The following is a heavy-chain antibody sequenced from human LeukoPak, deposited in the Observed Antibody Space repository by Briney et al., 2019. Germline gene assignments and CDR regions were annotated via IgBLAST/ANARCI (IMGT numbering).Heavy chain of an antibody. CDR1: GGSFSGYY. CDR2: INHSGST. J-gene: IGHJ4*02. Sequence: PSETLSLTCAVYGGSFSGYYWSWIRRPPGKGLEWIGEINHSGSTNYNPSLKSRVTISVDTSKNQFSLKLSSATAADTAVYYCARGKWELPDYWGQGTLVTVSS. CDR3: ARGKWELPDY. V-gene: IGHV4-34*01. D-gene: IGHD1-26*01.